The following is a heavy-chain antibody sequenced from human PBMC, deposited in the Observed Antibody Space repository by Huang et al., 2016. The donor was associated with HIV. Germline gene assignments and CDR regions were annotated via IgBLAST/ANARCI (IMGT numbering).Heavy chain of an antibody. CDR2: IYYRGNT. CDR1: GGSIRSSSYY. V-gene: IGHV4-39*01. CDR3: ARHGRVAGHYYNNMDV. J-gene: IGHJ6*02. D-gene: IGHD6-19*01. Sequence: LQLQESGPGLVKSSETLSLICTVSGGSIRSSSYYWGWIRQPPGKGPEGIGSIYYRGNTYYNPPLKSRVTISVDTSKNQFSLKVNSVTAADTAVYYCARHGRVAGHYYNNMDVWGRGTTVTVSS.